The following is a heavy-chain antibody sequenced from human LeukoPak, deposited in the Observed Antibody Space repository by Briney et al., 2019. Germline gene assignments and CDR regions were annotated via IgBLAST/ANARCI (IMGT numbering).Heavy chain of an antibody. Sequence: PGMSLRLSCAASGYTFSIYGMNWVRQAPGKGLEWVAIIWYDGGNTYFAESVMGRFSISKDNFKNIVYLQMNSLKIEDTGVYYCARAGIVNALDYWGQGAQVTVSP. J-gene: IGHJ4*02. CDR1: GYTFSIYG. CDR3: ARAGIVNALDY. V-gene: IGHV3-33*01. D-gene: IGHD2/OR15-2a*01. CDR2: IWYDGGNT.